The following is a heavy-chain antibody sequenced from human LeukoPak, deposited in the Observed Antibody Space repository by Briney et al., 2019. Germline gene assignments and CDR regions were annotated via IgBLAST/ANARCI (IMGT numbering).Heavy chain of an antibody. Sequence: GGSLRLSCAASGFIFSSYDMHWVRQATGKGLEWVSAIHSPGDTHYAGSVKGRVTISRDNAENSVYLQLNSLRAGDTAVYYCAKLGQHSELDYWGQGTLVTVSS. CDR1: GFIFSSYD. V-gene: IGHV3-13*01. J-gene: IGHJ4*02. CDR2: IHSPGDT. D-gene: IGHD4-23*01. CDR3: AKLGQHSELDY.